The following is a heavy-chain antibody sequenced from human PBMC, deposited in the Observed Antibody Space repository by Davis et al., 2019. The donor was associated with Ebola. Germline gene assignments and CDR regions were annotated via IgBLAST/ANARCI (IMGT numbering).Heavy chain of an antibody. D-gene: IGHD1-14*01. Sequence: GGSLRLSCAVSGGSISSSNWWSWVRQPPGKGLEWVSAISGSGGSTYYADSVKGRFTISRDNSKNTLYLQMNSLRAEDTAVYYCAKGSRTHLTYYFDYWGQGTLVTVSS. CDR3: AKGSRTHLTYYFDY. CDR2: ISGSGGST. CDR1: GGSISSSN. V-gene: IGHV3-23*01. J-gene: IGHJ4*02.